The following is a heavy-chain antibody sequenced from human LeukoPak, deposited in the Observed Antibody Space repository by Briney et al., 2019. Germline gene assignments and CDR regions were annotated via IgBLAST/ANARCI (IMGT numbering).Heavy chain of an antibody. V-gene: IGHV1-69*06. CDR3: ARVPDIVVVPAAPRDYYYYGMDV. J-gene: IGHJ6*04. CDR1: GGTFSSYA. Sequence: GASVKVSCKASGGTFSSYAISWVRQAPGQGLEWMGGIIPFFGTANYAQKFQGRVTITADKSTSTAYMELSSLRSEDTAVYYCARVPDIVVVPAAPRDYYYYGMDVWGKGPTVTVSS. CDR2: IIPFFGTA. D-gene: IGHD2-2*01.